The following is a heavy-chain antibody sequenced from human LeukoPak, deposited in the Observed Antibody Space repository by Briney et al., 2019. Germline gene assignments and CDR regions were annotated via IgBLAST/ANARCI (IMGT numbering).Heavy chain of an antibody. V-gene: IGHV1-18*01. D-gene: IGHD4-11*01. CDR1: GYTFTSYG. J-gene: IGHJ4*02. Sequence: ASVKVSCKASGYTFTSYGVSWVRQAPGQGLEWMGWIRVDNRNTKYAQKLQGRVTMTTDTSTSTAYTELRSLTSDDTAVYYCARDWGYSVDYWGQGTLVTVSS. CDR3: ARDWGYSVDY. CDR2: IRVDNRNT.